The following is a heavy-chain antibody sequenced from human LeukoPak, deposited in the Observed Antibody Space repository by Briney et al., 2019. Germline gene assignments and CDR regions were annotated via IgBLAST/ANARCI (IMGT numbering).Heavy chain of an antibody. Sequence: PSETLSLTCAVYGGSFSGYFWSWIRQPPGKGLEWIGEVNHSGRTNYNPSLKSRVTISVDPSKSQFSLNLRSVTAADTAVYYCARGSRITMVRGVIGLNFWGQGTLVTVSS. CDR1: GGSFSGYF. V-gene: IGHV4-34*01. D-gene: IGHD3-10*01. J-gene: IGHJ4*02. CDR2: VNHSGRT. CDR3: ARGSRITMVRGVIGLNF.